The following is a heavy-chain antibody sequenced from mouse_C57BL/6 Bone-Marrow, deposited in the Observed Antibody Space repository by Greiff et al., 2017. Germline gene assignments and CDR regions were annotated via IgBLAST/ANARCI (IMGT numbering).Heavy chain of an antibody. CDR1: GFTFSDYY. CDR3: ARPWRDAMDD. V-gene: IGHV5-12*01. Sequence: EVHLVESGGGLVQPGGSLKLSCAASGFTFSDYYMYWVRQTPEKRLEWVAYISNGGGSTYYPDTVKGRFTISRDNAKNTLYLQMSRLKSEDTAMYYCARPWRDAMDDWGQGTSVTVSS. J-gene: IGHJ4*01. CDR2: ISNGGGST.